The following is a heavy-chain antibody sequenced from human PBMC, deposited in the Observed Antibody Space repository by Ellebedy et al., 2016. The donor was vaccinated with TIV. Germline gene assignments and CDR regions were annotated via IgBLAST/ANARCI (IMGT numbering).Heavy chain of an antibody. J-gene: IGHJ6*02. CDR2: ISGSGGST. CDR1: GFTFSSYA. CDR3: AKSDTAMVTVYYYYHGMDV. V-gene: IGHV3-23*01. D-gene: IGHD5-18*01. Sequence: GESLKISCAASGFTFSSYAMSWVRQAPGKGLEWVSDISGSGGSTYYADSVKGLFTISRDNSKNTLYLQMNSLSAEDTAVYYCAKSDTAMVTVYYYYHGMDVWGQGTTVTVSS.